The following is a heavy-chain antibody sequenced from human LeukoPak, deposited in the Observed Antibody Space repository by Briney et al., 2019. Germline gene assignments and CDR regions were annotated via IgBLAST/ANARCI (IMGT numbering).Heavy chain of an antibody. D-gene: IGHD6-13*01. J-gene: IGHJ4*02. CDR3: ARRLMERSSWYFFDY. V-gene: IGHV3-23*01. CDR1: GFTFSSFA. Sequence: GGSLRLSCAASGFTFSSFAMSWVRQAPVKGLEWVSTITGTGGAKYSADSVKGRFTVSRDNSKDTLFLEMNSLRAEDTAVYYCARRLMERSSWYFFDYWGQGTLVSVSS. CDR2: ITGTGGAK.